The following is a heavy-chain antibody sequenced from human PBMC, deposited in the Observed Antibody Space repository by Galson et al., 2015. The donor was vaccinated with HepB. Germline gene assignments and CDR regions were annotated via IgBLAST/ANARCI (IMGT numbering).Heavy chain of an antibody. CDR2: IYPGDSDT. CDR3: ARQGVSVVIPVGIGAFDI. Sequence: QSGAEVKEPGESLKISCQGSRHSFTNYWIGWVRQKPGKGLEWMGIIYPGDSDTRYRPSFQGTVTISADKSTSTAYLQWSSLEASDSAIYYCARQGVSVVIPVGIGAFDIWGQGTMVTVST. CDR1: RHSFTNYW. J-gene: IGHJ3*02. D-gene: IGHD2-2*01. V-gene: IGHV5-51*01.